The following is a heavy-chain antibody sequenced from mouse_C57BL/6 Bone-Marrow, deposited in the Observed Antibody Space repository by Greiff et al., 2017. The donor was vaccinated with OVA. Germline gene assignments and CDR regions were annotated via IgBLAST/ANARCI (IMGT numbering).Heavy chain of an antibody. CDR1: GFTFSSYA. CDR2: ISDGGSYT. CDR3: ARDLDYGSLFAY. V-gene: IGHV5-4*01. D-gene: IGHD1-1*01. J-gene: IGHJ3*01. Sequence: EVMLVESGGGLVKPGGSLKLSCAASGFTFSSYAMSWVRQTPEKRLEWVATISDGGSYTYYPDNVKGRFTISRDNAKNNLYLQMSHLESEDTAMYYCARDLDYGSLFAYWGQGTLVTVSA.